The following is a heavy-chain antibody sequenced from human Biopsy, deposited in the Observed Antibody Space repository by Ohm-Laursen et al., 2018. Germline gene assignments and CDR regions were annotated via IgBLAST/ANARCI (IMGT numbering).Heavy chain of an antibody. J-gene: IGHJ4*02. V-gene: IGHV4-31*03. Sequence: SQTLSLTCPVSGVSINGGRYYWNWIRHHPGKGLEWIGNIFYSANTYYNPTLKSRVTISVDMSRNQFSLKLDSVTAADTAVYYCARGMRSSGWPFFDYWGQGILVTVSS. CDR1: GVSINGGRYY. CDR2: IFYSANT. CDR3: ARGMRSSGWPFFDY. D-gene: IGHD6-19*01.